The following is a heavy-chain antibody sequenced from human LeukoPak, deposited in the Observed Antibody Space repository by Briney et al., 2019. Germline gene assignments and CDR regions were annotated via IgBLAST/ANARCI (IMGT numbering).Heavy chain of an antibody. CDR2: ISGSGGST. D-gene: IGHD3-22*01. V-gene: IGHV3-23*01. CDR3: AKDRVVDYYDSAGTYYFDY. J-gene: IGHJ4*02. CDR1: GFTFSSYA. Sequence: PGGSLRLSCAASGFTFSSYAMSWVRQAPGKGLEWVSAISGSGGSTYYADSVKGRFTISRDNSKNTLYLQVNSLRAEDTAVYYCAKDRVVDYYDSAGTYYFDYWGQGTLVTVSS.